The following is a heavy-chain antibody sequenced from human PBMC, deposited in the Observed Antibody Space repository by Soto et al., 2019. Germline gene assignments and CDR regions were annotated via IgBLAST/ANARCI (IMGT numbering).Heavy chain of an antibody. D-gene: IGHD2-15*01. Sequence: EVQLVESGGGLVQPGGSLRLSCAASGFTFSSYWMSWVRQAPGKGLEWVANIKQDGSEKYYVDSVKGRFTISRDNAKNSLYLQMNSLRAEDTAVYYCARALGYCSGGSCYSNYYYYGMDVWGQGTTVTVSS. CDR3: ARALGYCSGGSCYSNYYYYGMDV. V-gene: IGHV3-7*03. CDR1: GFTFSSYW. J-gene: IGHJ6*02. CDR2: IKQDGSEK.